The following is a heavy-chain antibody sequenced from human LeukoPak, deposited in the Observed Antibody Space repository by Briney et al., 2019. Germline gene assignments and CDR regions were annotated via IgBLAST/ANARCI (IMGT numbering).Heavy chain of an antibody. Sequence: SETLSLTCAVYGGSFSGYYWSWIRQPPGKGLEWIGEINHSGSTNYNPSLKSRVTISVDTSKNQFSLKLSSVTAADTAVYYCARVATGKFYYYYYYYMDVWGKGTTVTVSS. J-gene: IGHJ6*03. CDR1: GGSFSGYY. D-gene: IGHD1-1*01. CDR3: ARVATGKFYYYYYYYMDV. CDR2: INHSGST. V-gene: IGHV4-34*01.